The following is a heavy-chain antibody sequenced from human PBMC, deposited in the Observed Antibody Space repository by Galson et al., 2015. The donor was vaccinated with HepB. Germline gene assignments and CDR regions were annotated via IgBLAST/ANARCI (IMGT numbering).Heavy chain of an antibody. CDR1: GLTFSNYW. D-gene: IGHD3-16*01. CDR3: GSQVSLGY. J-gene: IGHJ4*02. Sequence: SLRLSCAASGLTFSNYWMHWVRQVPGKGLVWVSAINGDGSITTYADSVKGRFTISRDNAKNTLYLQMDSLRAEDTAVYYRGSQVSLGYWGQGTLVTVSS. CDR2: INGDGSIT. V-gene: IGHV3-74*01.